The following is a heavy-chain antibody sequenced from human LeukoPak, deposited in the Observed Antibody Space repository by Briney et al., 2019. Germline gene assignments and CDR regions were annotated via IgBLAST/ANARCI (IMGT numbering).Heavy chain of an antibody. J-gene: IGHJ6*03. CDR1: GGTFSSYA. D-gene: IGHD6-13*01. Sequence: ASVKVSCKASGGTFSSYAISWVRQAPGQGLEWMGGIIPILGTANYAQKFQGRVTITTDESTSTAYMELSSLRSEDTAVYYCARVGSADYYYMDVWGKGTTVTVSS. CDR3: ARVGSADYYYMDV. V-gene: IGHV1-69*05. CDR2: IIPILGTA.